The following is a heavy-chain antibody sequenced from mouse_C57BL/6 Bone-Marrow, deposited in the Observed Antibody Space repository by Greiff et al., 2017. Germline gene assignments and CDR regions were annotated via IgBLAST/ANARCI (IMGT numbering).Heavy chain of an antibody. V-gene: IGHV1-19*01. CDR3: ADSNYECAY. J-gene: IGHJ3*01. Sequence: SGPVLVKPGASVKMSCKASGYTFTDYYMNWVKQSHGKSLEWIGVINPYNGGTSYNQKFKGKATLTVDKSSSTAYMELNSLTSEDSAVYYCADSNYECAYWGQGTLVTVSA. CDR1: GYTFTDYY. D-gene: IGHD2-5*01. CDR2: INPYNGGT.